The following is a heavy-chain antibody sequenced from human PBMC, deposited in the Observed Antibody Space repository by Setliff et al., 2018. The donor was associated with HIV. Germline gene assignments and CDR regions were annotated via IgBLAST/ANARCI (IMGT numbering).Heavy chain of an antibody. V-gene: IGHV4-4*07. CDR1: GGFISSYY. Sequence: SETLSLTCTVSGGFISSYYWNWIRQPAGKGLEWIGRIYTSGSTNYNPSLKSRVTISVDTSKNQFSLKLRSVTAADRAVYYCARVPGYSSGTSYMDVWGKGTTVTVSS. CDR3: ARVPGYSSGTSYMDV. D-gene: IGHD6-19*01. J-gene: IGHJ6*03. CDR2: IYTSGST.